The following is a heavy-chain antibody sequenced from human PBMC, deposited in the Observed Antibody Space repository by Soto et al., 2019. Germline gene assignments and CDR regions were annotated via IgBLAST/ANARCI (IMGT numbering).Heavy chain of an antibody. D-gene: IGHD6-19*01. J-gene: IGHJ4*02. CDR2: IYYSGST. V-gene: IGHV4-59*01. CDR1: GGSISSYY. Sequence: TSETLSLTSTVPGGSISSYYWSWIRQPPGKGLEWIGYIYYSGSTNYNPSLKSRVTISVDTSKNQFSLKLSSVTAADTAVYYCARAHPLGGYSSGWYYFDYWGQGTLVTVSS. CDR3: ARAHPLGGYSSGWYYFDY.